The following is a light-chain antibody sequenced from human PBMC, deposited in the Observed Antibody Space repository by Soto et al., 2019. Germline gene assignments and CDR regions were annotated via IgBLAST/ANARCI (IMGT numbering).Light chain of an antibody. V-gene: IGKV1-9*01. CDR2: AAS. J-gene: IGKJ3*01. Sequence: IQLNQSPSSLSASVGDRVTITCRASQGVTSYLAWYQQKPGKAPKLLIYAASTLQSGVPSRFSGSGSVTDFNLTISSLQTEDFATYYCLPLNTYPFTCGPGTKVEIK. CDR3: LPLNTYPFT. CDR1: QGVTSY.